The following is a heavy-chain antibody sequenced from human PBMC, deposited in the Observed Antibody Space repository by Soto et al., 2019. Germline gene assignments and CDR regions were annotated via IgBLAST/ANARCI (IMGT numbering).Heavy chain of an antibody. CDR3: VRGDNWNDEASDY. CDR2: IWSDGNNR. CDR1: GFMFNNHG. D-gene: IGHD1-1*01. V-gene: IGHV3-33*01. J-gene: IGHJ4*02. Sequence: QVQLVESGGGVVQPGRSLRLSCAASGFMFNNHGMHWVRQAPGKGLEWVAVIWSDGNNRYYADSVKGRFTISRDNSKNMLYLQMNSLRGEDTALYYCVRGDNWNDEASDYWGQGTLVTVSS.